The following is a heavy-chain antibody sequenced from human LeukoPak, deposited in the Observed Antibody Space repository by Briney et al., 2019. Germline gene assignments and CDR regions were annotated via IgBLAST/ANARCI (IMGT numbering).Heavy chain of an antibody. D-gene: IGHD4-11*01. CDR1: GYTFTGYY. Sequence: ASVKVSCKASGYTFTGYYMHWVRQAPGQGLEWMGGIIPIFGTANYAQKFQGRVTVTADESTSTAYMELSSLRSEDTAVYYCARRMTTVTTEGDWFDSWGQGTLVTVSS. CDR2: IIPIFGTA. CDR3: ARRMTTVTTEGDWFDS. J-gene: IGHJ5*01. V-gene: IGHV1-69*13.